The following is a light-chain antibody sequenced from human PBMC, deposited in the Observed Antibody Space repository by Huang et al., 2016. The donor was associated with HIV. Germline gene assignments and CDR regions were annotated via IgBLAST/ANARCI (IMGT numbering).Light chain of an antibody. Sequence: EKVMTQSPATLSVSPGERATLSCRASQTVNSNLAWYQHKPGQAPRLLIYGASTRATGVPARFSGSGSGTKFTLTISSLQSEDFAVYYCQQYNNWLAFGQGTKVEIK. CDR3: QQYNNWLA. J-gene: IGKJ1*01. CDR2: GAS. V-gene: IGKV3-15*01. CDR1: QTVNSN.